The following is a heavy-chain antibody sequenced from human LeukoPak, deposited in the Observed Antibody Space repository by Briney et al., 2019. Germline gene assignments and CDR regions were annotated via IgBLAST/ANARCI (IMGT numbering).Heavy chain of an antibody. V-gene: IGHV3-30-3*01. J-gene: IGHJ4*02. CDR2: ISYDGSNK. Sequence: PGGSLRLSCAASGFTFSSYAMHWVRQAPGKGLKWVAVISYDGSNKYYADSVKGRFTISRDNSKNTLYLQMNSLRAEDTAVYNCARPDFWSGYYHPLDYWGQGTLVTVSS. CDR1: GFTFSSYA. D-gene: IGHD3-3*01. CDR3: ARPDFWSGYYHPLDY.